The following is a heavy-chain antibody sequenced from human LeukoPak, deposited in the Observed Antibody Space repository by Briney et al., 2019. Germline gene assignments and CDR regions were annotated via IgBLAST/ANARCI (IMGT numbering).Heavy chain of an antibody. CDR3: ARNYYYY. V-gene: IGHV3-30-3*01. CDR1: GLTFSSYA. Sequence: GGSLRLSCAASGLTFSSYAMHWVRQAPGKGLEWVAVISYDGSNKYYADSVKGRFTISRDNSKNTLYLQMNSLRAEDTAVYYCARNYYYYWGQGTLVTVSS. J-gene: IGHJ4*02. CDR2: ISYDGSNK.